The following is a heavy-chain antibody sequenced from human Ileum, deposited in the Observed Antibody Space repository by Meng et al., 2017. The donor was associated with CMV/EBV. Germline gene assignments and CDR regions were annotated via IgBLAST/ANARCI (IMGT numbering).Heavy chain of an antibody. J-gene: IGHJ5*02. D-gene: IGHD2-15*01. Sequence: FSLTNSGVGHCSIHPPPGKALESLALISWDDDTRYTPSLSHRLTITKDTSKNQVVLTMTNMDPADTATYYCAHRLHFNINWDIGWFGPWGQGILVTVSS. CDR1: FSLTNSGVG. CDR2: ISWDDDT. V-gene: IGHV2-5*02. CDR3: AHRLHFNINWDIGWFGP.